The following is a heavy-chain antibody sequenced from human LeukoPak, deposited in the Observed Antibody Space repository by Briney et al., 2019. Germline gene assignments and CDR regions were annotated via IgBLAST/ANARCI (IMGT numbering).Heavy chain of an antibody. D-gene: IGHD4-17*01. CDR1: GYTFTRYY. J-gene: IGHJ4*02. Sequence: ASVKVSCKASGYTFTRYYMYWVRQAPGPRLGWMGWINPNSGGTNYAQKFQGRVTMTRDTSISTAYMELSRLRSDDTAVYYCARGLVTTDSYYWGQGTLVTVSS. CDR3: ARGLVTTDSYY. V-gene: IGHV1-2*02. CDR2: INPNSGGT.